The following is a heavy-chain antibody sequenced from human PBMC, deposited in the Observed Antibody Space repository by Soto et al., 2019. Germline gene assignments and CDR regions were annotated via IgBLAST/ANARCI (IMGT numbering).Heavy chain of an antibody. D-gene: IGHD1-1*01. CDR3: AKDRPVNWNAQYPGDNWFDS. CDR2: ISGSGGST. J-gene: IGHJ5*01. V-gene: IGHV3-23*01. CDR1: GFTFITYA. Sequence: EVQLLESGGGLVQPGGSLRLSCAASGFTFITYAMTWVRQVPGKGLEWVSTISGSGGSTYYADSVKGRFTISRDNSKSTVHLQLNSLRAEDTAVYYCAKDRPVNWNAQYPGDNWFDSWGQGTLVTVSS.